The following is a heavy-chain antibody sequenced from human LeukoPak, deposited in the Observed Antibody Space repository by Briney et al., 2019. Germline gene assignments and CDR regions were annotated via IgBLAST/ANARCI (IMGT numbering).Heavy chain of an antibody. Sequence: ASVKLSCKASGATFSSYAISWVRQAPGQGLEWMGGIIPTFGTANYAQKFQGRVTITADESTSTAYMELSSLRSEDTAVYYCARGNREGFWAPFTDWGQGTLVTVSS. CDR3: ARGNREGFWAPFTD. J-gene: IGHJ4*02. D-gene: IGHD3-3*01. CDR1: GATFSSYA. V-gene: IGHV1-69*13. CDR2: IIPTFGTA.